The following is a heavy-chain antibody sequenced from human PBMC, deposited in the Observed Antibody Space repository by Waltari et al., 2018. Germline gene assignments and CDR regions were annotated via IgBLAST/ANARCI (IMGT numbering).Heavy chain of an antibody. CDR1: GFTFNKAW. V-gene: IGHV3-15*07. CDR3: STAHNYYGSGSYDY. D-gene: IGHD3-10*01. CDR2: IKSKTDDGTT. J-gene: IGHJ4*02. Sequence: EVQLVESGGGLVKPGGSLRLSCAASGFTFNKAWMNWVRQAPGMGLDWVGRIKSKTDDGTTDYGAPVKGRFTISRDDSTNTLYLQMNSLKTEDTAVYYCSTAHNYYGSGSYDYWGQGTLVTVSS.